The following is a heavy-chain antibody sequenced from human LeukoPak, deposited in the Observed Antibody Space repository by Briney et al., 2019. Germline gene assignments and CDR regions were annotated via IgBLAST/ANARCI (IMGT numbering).Heavy chain of an antibody. J-gene: IGHJ4*02. CDR3: AKGSELRYFDWLPAGLFDY. CDR1: GFTFSSYA. V-gene: IGHV3-23*01. D-gene: IGHD3-9*01. CDR2: ISGSGGST. Sequence: PGGSLRLSCAASGFTFSSYAMSWVRQAPGKGLEWVSSISGSGGSTYYADSVQGRFTISRDNSKNTLYLQMNSLRAEDTAVYYCAKGSELRYFDWLPAGLFDYWGQGTLVTVSS.